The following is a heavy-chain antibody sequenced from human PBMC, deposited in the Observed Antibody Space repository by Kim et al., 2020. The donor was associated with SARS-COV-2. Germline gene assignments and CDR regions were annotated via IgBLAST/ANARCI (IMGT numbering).Heavy chain of an antibody. CDR3: ARDYSSSSGLDS. J-gene: IGHJ4*02. V-gene: IGHV3-48*01. D-gene: IGHD6-6*01. Sequence: YADSVKGRLTVSTDNAKSSLYLQMNGLRAEEAAVYYCARDYSSSSGLDSWGQGTLVIVSS.